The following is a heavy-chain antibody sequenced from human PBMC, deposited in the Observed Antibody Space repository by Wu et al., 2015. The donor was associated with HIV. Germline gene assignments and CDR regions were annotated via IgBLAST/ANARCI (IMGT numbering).Heavy chain of an antibody. D-gene: IGHD3-10*01. V-gene: IGHV1-46*01. CDR2: INPTGDAT. Sequence: QVQLVQSGAEVTKPGASVKVSCKASGYTFTNYHMHWVRQAPGQGLEWMAVINPTGDATTYAQKFRGRATMTRDTSTSTLYMELRSLTSQDTAVYYCAREAHSGSNTGMDVWGQGTMVSVSS. CDR3: AREAHSGSNTGMDV. CDR1: GYTFTNYH. J-gene: IGHJ6*02.